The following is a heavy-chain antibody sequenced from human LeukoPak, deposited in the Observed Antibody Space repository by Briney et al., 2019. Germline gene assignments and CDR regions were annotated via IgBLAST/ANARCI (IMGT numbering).Heavy chain of an antibody. CDR2: ISGDGGST. CDR3: AKTLHYYDSSGYYYVRAFDI. CDR1: GFTFDDYA. V-gene: IGHV3-43*02. J-gene: IGHJ3*02. D-gene: IGHD3-22*01. Sequence: PGGSLRLSCAASGFTFDDYAMHWVRQAQGKGLEWVSLISGDGGSTYYADSVKGRFTISRGNSKNSLYLQMNSLRTEDTALYYCAKTLHYYDSSGYYYVRAFDIWGQGTMVTVSS.